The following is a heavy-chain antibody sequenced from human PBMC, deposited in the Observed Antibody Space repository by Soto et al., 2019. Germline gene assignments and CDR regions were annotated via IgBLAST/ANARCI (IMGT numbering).Heavy chain of an antibody. D-gene: IGHD2-2*02. CDR3: ARSDCSSASCYINWFDP. CDR2: ITSGSSSM. CDR1: GFTFSLYG. Sequence: EVQLVESGGGLVRPGGSLRLSCAASGFTFSLYGMNWVRQAPGRGLEWVAYITSGSSSMYYADSVKGRFIISRDNAKDSLYLQMYSLRAEDTAVYYCARSDCSSASCYINWFDPWGQGTQVTVSS. J-gene: IGHJ5*02. V-gene: IGHV3-48*01.